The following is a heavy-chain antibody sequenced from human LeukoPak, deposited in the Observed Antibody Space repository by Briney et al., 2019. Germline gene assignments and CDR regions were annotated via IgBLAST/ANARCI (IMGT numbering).Heavy chain of an antibody. CDR2: INHRGST. D-gene: IGHD7-27*01. V-gene: IGHV4-34*01. J-gene: IGHJ4*02. CDR3: ARGRRLRNWGFSPQPFDY. CDR1: GGSFSGYY. Sequence: SESLSLTCAVYGGSFSGYYWSWIRQPPGKGLEWIREINHRGSTNYIPSLKSRVTISVDTSKNQFSLKLSSVTAADTAVYYCARGRRLRNWGFSPQPFDYWGQGTLVTVSS.